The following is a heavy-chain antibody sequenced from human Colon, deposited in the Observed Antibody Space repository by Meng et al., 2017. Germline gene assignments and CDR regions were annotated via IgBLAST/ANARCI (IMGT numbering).Heavy chain of an antibody. CDR2: INPNTGGT. CDR1: GYSFIGYH. Sequence: QVQLVQSGAEVKNPGASLKFYCQASGYSFIGYHLHWVRQAPGQGLEWVGRINPNTGGTNYAQKFQGRVTLTSDTSMSIAYMEMSSLISDDTAVYYCARVPFYYDRSGFYLDSWGQGTLVTVSS. V-gene: IGHV1-2*06. CDR3: ARVPFYYDRSGFYLDS. J-gene: IGHJ4*02. D-gene: IGHD3-22*01.